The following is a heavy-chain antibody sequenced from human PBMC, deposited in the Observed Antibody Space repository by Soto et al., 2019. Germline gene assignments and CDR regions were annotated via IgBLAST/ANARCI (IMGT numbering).Heavy chain of an antibody. J-gene: IGHJ2*01. CDR1: GITFSNYG. V-gene: IGHV3-33*01. Sequence: QVQLVESGGGVVQPGRSLRLSCAASGITFSNYGMHWVRQAPGKGLEWLAVIWYDGSNKYYADSLKGRFTISRDNSKNTLYLQMDSLSAEDTAVYYCARDLHSRYFDVWGRGTLVTVSS. CDR3: ARDLHSRYFDV. CDR2: IWYDGSNK.